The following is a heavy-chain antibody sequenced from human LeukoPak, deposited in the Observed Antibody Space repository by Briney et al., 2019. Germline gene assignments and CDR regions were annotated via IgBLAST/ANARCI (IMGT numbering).Heavy chain of an antibody. J-gene: IGHJ5*02. CDR2: IYYSGST. CDR1: GGSISSYY. D-gene: IGHD3-10*01. V-gene: IGHV4-59*08. CDR3: ARIITMVRGVIEYNWFDP. Sequence: SETLSLTCTVSGGSISSYYWSWIRQPPGKGLEWIGYIYYSGSTNYNPSLKSRVTISVDTSKNQFSLKLSSVTAADTAVYYCARIITMVRGVIEYNWFDPWGQGTLVTVSS.